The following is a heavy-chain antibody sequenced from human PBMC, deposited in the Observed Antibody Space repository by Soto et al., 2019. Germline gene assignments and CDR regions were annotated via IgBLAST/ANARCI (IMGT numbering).Heavy chain of an antibody. D-gene: IGHD3-10*01. V-gene: IGHV1-69*01. CDR3: ARVRGLLWFGELLGYFDY. Sequence: QVQLVQSGAEVKKPGSSVKVSCKASGGTFSSYAISWVRQAPGQGLEWMGGIFPIFGTANYAQKFQGRVTITADESTTTAYMEPSSLRSEDTAVYYCARVRGLLWFGELLGYFDYWGQGTLVTVSS. CDR1: GGTFSSYA. CDR2: IFPIFGTA. J-gene: IGHJ4*02.